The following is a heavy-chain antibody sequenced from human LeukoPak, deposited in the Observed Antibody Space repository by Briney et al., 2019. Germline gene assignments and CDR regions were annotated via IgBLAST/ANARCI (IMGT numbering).Heavy chain of an antibody. V-gene: IGHV3-7*03. J-gene: IGHJ5*02. CDR3: ARAGPSNHYNSQFNWSDT. D-gene: IGHD5-24*01. CDR1: GFTFSSYW. CDR2: IKQDGSEK. Sequence: PGGSLRLSCAASGFTFSSYWMSWVRQAPGKGLEWVANIKQDGSEKYYVDSVKGRFTISRDNAKNSLYLQMNRLRAQDTAVYYSARAGPSNHYNSQFNWSDTSGQRTL.